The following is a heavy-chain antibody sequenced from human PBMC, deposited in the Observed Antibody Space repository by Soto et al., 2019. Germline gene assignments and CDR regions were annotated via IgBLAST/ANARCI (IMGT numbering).Heavy chain of an antibody. D-gene: IGHD3-9*01. V-gene: IGHV4-34*01. J-gene: IGHJ5*02. CDR3: ARRNDILTGYSNGWFDP. CDR1: GGSFSGYY. CDR2: INHNGGT. Sequence: QVQLQQWGAGLLKPSETLSLTCAVHGGSFSGYYWNWIRQPPGMGLEWIGEINHNGGTNYNPSLRRRVTISVDTSKNQFSLKMSSVTAADTAVFYCARRNDILTGYSNGWFDPWGQGTLVTVSS.